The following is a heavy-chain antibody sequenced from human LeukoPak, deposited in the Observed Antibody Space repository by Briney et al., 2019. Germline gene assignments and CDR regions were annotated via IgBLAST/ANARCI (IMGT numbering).Heavy chain of an antibody. CDR3: ARGYSYDQFDY. V-gene: IGHV3-30*02. D-gene: IGHD5-12*01. CDR1: GFTFSTYD. Sequence: PGGSLRLSCAASGFTFSTYDAHWVRQAPGKGLEWVAYIRYDGNGNNKYYADSVKGRITISRDNSKNTLYLQMNSLRAEDTAVYYCARGYSYDQFDYWGQGTLVTVSS. CDR2: IRYDGNGNNK. J-gene: IGHJ4*02.